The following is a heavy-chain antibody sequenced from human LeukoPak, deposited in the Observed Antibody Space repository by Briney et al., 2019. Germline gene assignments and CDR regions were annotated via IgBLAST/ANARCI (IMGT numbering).Heavy chain of an antibody. CDR1: GFTFTNAW. CDR3: TAAYYYDSGSLDY. CDR2: IKSKTDGGTT. Sequence: PGGSLRLSCAASGFTFTNAWMSWVRQAPGRGLEWVGRIKSKTDGGTTDYAAPVKGRSIISRHDSKNTLFLQMNSLKTEDTAVYYCTAAYYYDSGSLDYWGQGTLVTVSS. V-gene: IGHV3-15*01. J-gene: IGHJ4*02. D-gene: IGHD3-10*01.